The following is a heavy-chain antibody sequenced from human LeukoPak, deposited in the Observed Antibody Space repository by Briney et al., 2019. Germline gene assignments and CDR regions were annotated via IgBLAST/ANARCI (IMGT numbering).Heavy chain of an antibody. CDR2: IYYTGST. CDR1: GGSISDYY. Sequence: KSSETLSLTCTLSGGSISDYYWSWIRQPPGTGLEWIGYIYYTGSTNYNPSLKSRVTISVDTSKNQFSLKLSSVTAADTALFYCARHSAQSNTNDAFDIWGQGTMVTVSS. J-gene: IGHJ3*02. CDR3: ARHSAQSNTNDAFDI. V-gene: IGHV4-59*08.